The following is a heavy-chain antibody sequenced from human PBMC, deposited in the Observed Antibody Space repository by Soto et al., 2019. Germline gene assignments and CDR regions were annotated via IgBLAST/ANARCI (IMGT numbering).Heavy chain of an antibody. J-gene: IGHJ4*02. CDR1: GFTVSSNY. CDR2: IYSGGST. D-gene: IGHD2-15*01. Sequence: PGGSPRLSCAASGFTVSSNYMSWVRQAPGKGLEWVSVIYSGGSTYYADSVKGRFIISRDDSKNTLFLQMNSLRAEDTAVYYCATAKLLLPWLLDYWGQGALVTVSS. CDR3: ATAKLLLPWLLDY. V-gene: IGHV3-66*01.